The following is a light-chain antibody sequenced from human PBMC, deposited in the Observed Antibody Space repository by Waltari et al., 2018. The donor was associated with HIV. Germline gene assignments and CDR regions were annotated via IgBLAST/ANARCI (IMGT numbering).Light chain of an antibody. CDR1: QSVSSSH. CDR2: DTS. CDR3: LQYGTSLLT. Sequence: EIVLTQSPGTLSLSPGERVILSCRASQSVSSSHLAWYQQKPGQAPRLVIYDTSRRASGISDRFSGSGSGTDFTLTISRLESEDFAVYFCLQYGTSLLTFGGGTKVEIK. J-gene: IGKJ4*01. V-gene: IGKV3-20*01.